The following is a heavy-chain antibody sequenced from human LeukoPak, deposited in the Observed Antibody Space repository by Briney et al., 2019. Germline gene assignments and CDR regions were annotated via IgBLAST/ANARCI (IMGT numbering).Heavy chain of an antibody. J-gene: IGHJ4*02. V-gene: IGHV3-48*02. CDR3: ARRGDY. D-gene: IGHD3-10*01. CDR2: ISISSSTI. Sequence: GGSLRLSCSASGFTVSSYSMNWVRQAPGKGLEWVSYISISSSTIYYADSVKGRFTISRDNAKNSLYLKINSLRDEDTAVYYCARRGDYWGRGTLVTVSS. CDR1: GFTVSSYS.